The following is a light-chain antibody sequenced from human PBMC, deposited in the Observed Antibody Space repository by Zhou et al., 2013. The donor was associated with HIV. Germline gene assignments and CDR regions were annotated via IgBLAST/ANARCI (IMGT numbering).Light chain of an antibody. J-gene: IGKJ3*01. CDR3: QHYGSSPFT. CDR1: QSVSSH. Sequence: EIVLAQSPGTLSVSLGERVTLSCRASQSVSSHLAWYQQKPGQAPRLLIYAASGRATGIPDRFSGSGSGTDFTLTISRLGPEDFAVYYCQHYGSSPFTFGPGTKVDIK. CDR2: AAS. V-gene: IGKV3-20*01.